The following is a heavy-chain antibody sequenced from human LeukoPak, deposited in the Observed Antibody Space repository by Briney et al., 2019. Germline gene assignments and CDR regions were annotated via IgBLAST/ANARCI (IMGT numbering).Heavy chain of an antibody. D-gene: IGHD1-26*01. CDR3: ARGGIVGSSWNYGFDY. Sequence: ASVRVSCKASGYTLTDYYIHWVRQAPGQGLEWMGWINPKRGDTEIAQKFQGRVTMTRDTSTSTVFMQLTSLISDDAAVYSCARGGIVGSSWNYGFDYWGQGTLVTVSS. CDR2: INPKRGDT. V-gene: IGHV1-2*02. J-gene: IGHJ4*02. CDR1: GYTLTDYY.